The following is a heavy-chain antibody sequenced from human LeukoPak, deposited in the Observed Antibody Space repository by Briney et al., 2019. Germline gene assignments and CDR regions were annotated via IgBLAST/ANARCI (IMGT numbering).Heavy chain of an antibody. Sequence: SETLSLTCTVSGGSISCYYWSWIRQPPGEGLEWIGYIYYCGSTNYNPSLKSRVTISVDTSKNQFTLILSSVTAADTAVYYCARSRYRSSWQLDWYFDLWGRGTLVTVSS. CDR1: GGSISCYY. V-gene: IGHV4-59*01. CDR2: IYYCGST. D-gene: IGHD6-13*01. J-gene: IGHJ2*01. CDR3: ARSRYRSSWQLDWYFDL.